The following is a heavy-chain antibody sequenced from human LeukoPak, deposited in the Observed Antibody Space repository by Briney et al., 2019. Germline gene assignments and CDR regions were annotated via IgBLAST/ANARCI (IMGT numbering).Heavy chain of an antibody. CDR3: AKRDYYDSPGDY. D-gene: IGHD3-22*01. Sequence: PGGSLGLSCAVSGFTLGSYWMHWVRQAPGQGLAWVSRVNTDGSSTTYAESVKGRFTISKDNAKNTLYLQMNGLRAEDTAVYYCAKRDYYDSPGDYWGQGTLVTVSS. CDR2: VNTDGSST. CDR1: GFTLGSYW. V-gene: IGHV3-74*01. J-gene: IGHJ4*02.